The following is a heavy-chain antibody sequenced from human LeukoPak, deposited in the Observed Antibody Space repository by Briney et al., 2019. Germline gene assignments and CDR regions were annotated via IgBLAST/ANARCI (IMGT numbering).Heavy chain of an antibody. CDR3: ARESGSIAARQAFDI. CDR1: GFTFSDYY. Sequence: GGSLRLSCAASGFTFSDYYMSWIRQAPGKGLEWVSYISGSGSTIYYADSVKGRFTISRDNAKNSLWLQINSLRADDTAVYYCARESGSIAARQAFDIWGQGTMVTVSS. D-gene: IGHD6-6*01. CDR2: ISGSGSTI. J-gene: IGHJ3*02. V-gene: IGHV3-11*01.